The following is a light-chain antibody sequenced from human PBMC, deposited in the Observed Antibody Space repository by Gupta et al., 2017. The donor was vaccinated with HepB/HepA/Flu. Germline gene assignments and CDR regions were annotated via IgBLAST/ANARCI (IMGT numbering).Light chain of an antibody. J-gene: IGKJ1*01. CDR3: QEDSGSSWT. CDR1: QSISTL. V-gene: IGKV1-5*03. CDR2: GAS. Sequence: DLQLPQSPSTLSASVGDSVTITCRASQSISTLLAWFQQKPGRAPNLLIYGASTLERGIPSRFSGSGSGTDCTRSISGLQPDDFATYYCQEDSGSSWTFGQGTKVEI.